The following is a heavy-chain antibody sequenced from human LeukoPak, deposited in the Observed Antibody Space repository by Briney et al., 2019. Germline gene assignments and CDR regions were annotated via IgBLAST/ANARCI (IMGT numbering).Heavy chain of an antibody. Sequence: SETLSLTCAVYGGSFSGYYWSWIRQPPGKGLEWIGEINHSGSTNYNPSLKSRVTISVDTSKNQFSLKLSSVTAADTGVYYCARNFDFWSGLDYWGQGTLVTVSS. V-gene: IGHV4-34*01. CDR3: ARNFDFWSGLDY. CDR1: GGSFSGYY. J-gene: IGHJ4*02. CDR2: INHSGST. D-gene: IGHD3-3*01.